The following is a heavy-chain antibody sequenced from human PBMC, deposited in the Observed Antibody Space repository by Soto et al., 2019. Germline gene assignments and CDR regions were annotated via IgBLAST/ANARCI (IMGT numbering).Heavy chain of an antibody. V-gene: IGHV1-2*02. Sequence: ASVKVSCKASGYTFTGYYMHWVRQAPGQGLEWMGWINPNSGGTNYAQKFQGGVTMTRDTSISTAYMELSRLRSDDTAVYYCARNVVVVAATYYYYGMDVWGQGTTVTVSS. CDR2: INPNSGGT. J-gene: IGHJ6*02. CDR3: ARNVVVVAATYYYYGMDV. CDR1: GYTFTGYY. D-gene: IGHD2-15*01.